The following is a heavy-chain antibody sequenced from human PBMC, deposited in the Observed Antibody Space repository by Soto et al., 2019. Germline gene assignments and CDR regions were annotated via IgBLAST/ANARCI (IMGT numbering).Heavy chain of an antibody. CDR2: ILGSGGSP. CDR3: ARRPPEQRSFDD. Sequence: GGSLRLSCAASGFTFSSFAMHWVRQAPGKGLEWVSGILGSGGSPDYADAVKGRFTISRDNSRNTLFLQMNGLRAEDTAIYYCARRPPEQRSFDDWGQGTQDTVSS. CDR1: GFTFSSFA. J-gene: IGHJ4*02. V-gene: IGHV3-23*01. D-gene: IGHD6-25*01.